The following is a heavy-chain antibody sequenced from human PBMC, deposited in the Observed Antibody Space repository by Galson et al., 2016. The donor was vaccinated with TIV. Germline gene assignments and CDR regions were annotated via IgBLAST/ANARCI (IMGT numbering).Heavy chain of an antibody. J-gene: IGHJ6*02. CDR1: GYTFTSFG. Sequence: SVKVSCKASGYTFTSFGVSWVRLAPGQGLEWMGWISPYTGDTTYAQRFPGRVTMTADASTSTVYLEVRSLRSEDTAVVYCARSLVQGFVIRYYGMDVWGQGTTVTVSS. D-gene: IGHD3-10*01. V-gene: IGHV1-18*01. CDR2: ISPYTGDT. CDR3: ARSLVQGFVIRYYGMDV.